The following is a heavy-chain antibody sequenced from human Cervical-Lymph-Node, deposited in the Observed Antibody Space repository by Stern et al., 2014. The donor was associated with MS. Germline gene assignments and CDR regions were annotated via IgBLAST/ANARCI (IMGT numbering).Heavy chain of an antibody. J-gene: IGHJ6*02. CDR2: IWYDGSNK. CDR1: GFTFSSYG. Sequence: QVQLVQSGGGVVQPGRSLRLSRAASGFTFSSYGMHWVRQAPGKGLEWVAVIWYDGSNKYYADSVKGRFTISRDNSKNTLYLQMNSLRAEDTAVYYCARDWGCSGGSCYPDYYYYYGMDVWGQGTTVTVSS. D-gene: IGHD2-15*01. CDR3: ARDWGCSGGSCYPDYYYYYGMDV. V-gene: IGHV3-33*01.